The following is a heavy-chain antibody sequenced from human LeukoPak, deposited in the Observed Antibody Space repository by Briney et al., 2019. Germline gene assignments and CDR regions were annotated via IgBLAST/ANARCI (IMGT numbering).Heavy chain of an antibody. CDR2: ISSSSSYI. V-gene: IGHV3-21*01. J-gene: IGHJ4*02. CDR3: ARDETPYY. D-gene: IGHD4-23*01. Sequence: GGSLRLSCAASGFTFRSYGMHWVRQAPGKGLEWVSSISSSSSYIYYADSVKGRFTISRDNAKNSLSLQMNSLRAEDTAVYYCARDETPYYWGQGTLVTVSS. CDR1: GFTFRSYG.